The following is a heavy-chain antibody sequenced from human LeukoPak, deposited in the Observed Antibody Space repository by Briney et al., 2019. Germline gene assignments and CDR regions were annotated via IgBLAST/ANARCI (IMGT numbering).Heavy chain of an antibody. CDR2: IYYSGST. V-gene: IGHV4-30-4*01. Sequence: SETLSLTCTVSGGSISSGDYYWSWIRQPPGKGLEWIGYIYYSGSTYYNPSLKSRVTISVDTSKNQFSLKLSSVTAADTAVYYCARDPSSSGRFWYFDLWGRGTLVTVSS. J-gene: IGHJ2*01. D-gene: IGHD3-22*01. CDR3: ARDPSSSGRFWYFDL. CDR1: GGSISSGDYY.